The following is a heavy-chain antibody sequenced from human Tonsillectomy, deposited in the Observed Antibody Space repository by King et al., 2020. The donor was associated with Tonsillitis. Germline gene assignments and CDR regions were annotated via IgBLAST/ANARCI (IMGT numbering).Heavy chain of an antibody. V-gene: IGHV4-59*08. CDR3: ARQLRITGSSVAFDP. Sequence: QLQESGPGLVKPSETLSLTCTVSGGSISSYYWSWIRQPPGKGLEWIGYIYYSGSTNYNPSLKNRVTISVDTSKNQFSLKLSSVTAADTAVYYCARQLRITGSSVAFDPWGQGTLVTVSS. CDR1: GGSISSYY. D-gene: IGHD1-20*01. CDR2: IYYSGST. J-gene: IGHJ5*02.